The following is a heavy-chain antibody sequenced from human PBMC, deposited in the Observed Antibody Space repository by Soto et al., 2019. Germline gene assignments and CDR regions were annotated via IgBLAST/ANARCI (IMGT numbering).Heavy chain of an antibody. D-gene: IGHD1-20*01. Sequence: PSETLSLTCAVYGGSFSGYYWSWIRQPPGKGLEWIGEINHSGITNYNPSLKSRVTISVDTSKNQFSLKLSSVTAADTAVYYCARYKAYWFDPWGQGTLVTVSS. CDR2: INHSGIT. V-gene: IGHV4-34*01. CDR3: ARYKAYWFDP. J-gene: IGHJ5*02. CDR1: GGSFSGYY.